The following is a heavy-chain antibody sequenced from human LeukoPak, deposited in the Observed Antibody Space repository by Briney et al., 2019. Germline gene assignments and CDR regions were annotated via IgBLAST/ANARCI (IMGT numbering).Heavy chain of an antibody. CDR3: ARVIPVTGSLGY. Sequence: ASVKVSCKASGYTFTSYDINWVRQATGQGLEWLGRIDTGIDKTDYSTTFQDRVTISRDTSASTAYMELRSLRSEDTAIYYCARVIPVTGSLGYWGQGTLVTVSS. V-gene: IGHV1-3*04. J-gene: IGHJ4*02. CDR2: IDTGIDKT. D-gene: IGHD6-19*01. CDR1: GYTFTSYD.